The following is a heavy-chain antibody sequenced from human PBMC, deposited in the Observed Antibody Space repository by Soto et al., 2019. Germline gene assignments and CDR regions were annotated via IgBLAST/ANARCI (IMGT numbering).Heavy chain of an antibody. Sequence: GGSLGLSCAASGFPFSSYSMNWVRQAPGKGLEWVSSISSSSYIYYADSLQGRFTISRDNAKNSLYLQMNSLRAEDTAVYYCAIGPPMDTITLLSFCGQRSLVLGSS. CDR1: GFPFSSYS. D-gene: IGHD5-18*01. V-gene: IGHV3-21*01. CDR3: AIGPPMDTITLLSF. CDR2: ISSSSYI. J-gene: IGHJ1*01.